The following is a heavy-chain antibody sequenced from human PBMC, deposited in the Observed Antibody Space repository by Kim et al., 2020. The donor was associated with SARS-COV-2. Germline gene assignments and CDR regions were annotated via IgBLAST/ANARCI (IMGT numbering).Heavy chain of an antibody. CDR1: GYNFTSYY. CDR2: INPSGGST. Sequence: ASVKVSCKASGYNFTSYYMHWVRQAPGQGLEWMGIINPSGGSTSYAQKFQGRVTMTRDTSTSTVYMELSSLRSEDTAVYYCALTPLGGFWSGTERRHWFDPWGQGTLVTVSS. D-gene: IGHD3-3*01. J-gene: IGHJ5*02. V-gene: IGHV1-46*01. CDR3: ALTPLGGFWSGTERRHWFDP.